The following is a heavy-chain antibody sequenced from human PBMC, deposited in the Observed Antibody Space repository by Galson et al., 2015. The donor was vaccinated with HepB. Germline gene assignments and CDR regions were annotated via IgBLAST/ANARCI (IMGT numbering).Heavy chain of an antibody. CDR2: ISGSGDNT. D-gene: IGHD2-21*01. CDR3: AKDSNLGVVLA. CDR1: GFTFSNAW. J-gene: IGHJ5*02. Sequence: SLRLSCAASGFTFSNAWMNWVRQAPGKGLEWVSGISGSGDNTYYADSVKGRFTLSRDNSKNTLYLQMSSLRAEDTAVYYCAKDSNLGVVLAWGQGTLVTVSS. V-gene: IGHV3-23*01.